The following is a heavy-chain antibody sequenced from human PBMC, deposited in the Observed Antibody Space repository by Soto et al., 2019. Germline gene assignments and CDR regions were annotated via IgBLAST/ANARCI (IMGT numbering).Heavy chain of an antibody. J-gene: IGHJ3*01. V-gene: IGHV4-4*07. Sequence: QVQLQESGPGLVEPSETLSLTCIVSGASVTTFSWNWIRQSAGKGLEWIGRIYTDGSTSYIPSLNSRITLSLDTPKKPLSLNLKFVTAADTAVYFCARDQSGAADVWGQGTMVTVA. CDR3: ARDQSGAADV. D-gene: IGHD7-27*01. CDR2: IYTDGST. CDR1: GASVTTFS.